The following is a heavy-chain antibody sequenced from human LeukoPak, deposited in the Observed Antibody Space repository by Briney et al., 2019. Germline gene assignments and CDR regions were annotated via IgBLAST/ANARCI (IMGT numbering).Heavy chain of an antibody. J-gene: IGHJ4*02. Sequence: GGSLRLSCAASGFTFSGYAMSWVRQAPGKGLEWVSAISGSGGSTDYADSVKGRFTMSRDNSKNTLNLQMNSLRAEDTAVYYCAKDRGNWDFDYWGQGTLVIVSS. D-gene: IGHD7-27*01. CDR2: ISGSGGST. V-gene: IGHV3-23*01. CDR1: GFTFSGYA. CDR3: AKDRGNWDFDY.